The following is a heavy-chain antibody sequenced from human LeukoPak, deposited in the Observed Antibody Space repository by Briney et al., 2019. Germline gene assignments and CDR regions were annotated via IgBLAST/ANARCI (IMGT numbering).Heavy chain of an antibody. V-gene: IGHV4-34*01. D-gene: IGHD2-2*01. J-gene: IGHJ5*02. Sequence: PSETLSLTCAVYGGPFSGYYWSWLRQPPGKGLEWIGAINHSGSTNYNLSLKSRVPISVGPSKNQLSLKLGSVTGADTAVYYCARTRYCSSTSCYGVRGHWFDPWGQGTLVTVSS. CDR3: ARTRYCSSTSCYGVRGHWFDP. CDR2: INHSGST. CDR1: GGPFSGYY.